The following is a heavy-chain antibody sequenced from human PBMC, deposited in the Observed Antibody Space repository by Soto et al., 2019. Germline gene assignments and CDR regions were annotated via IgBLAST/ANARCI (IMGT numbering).Heavy chain of an antibody. CDR2: IYWDDDK. CDR1: GFSLSNSGVG. CDR3: AHSRSLEYYFDY. V-gene: IGHV2-5*02. J-gene: IGHJ4*02. Sequence: QITLKESGPTLVKPKQTLTLTCTFSGFSLSNSGVGVGWIRQPPGKALEWLALIYWDDDKRYSPSLKSRLTITKDTSKNQVVLTMTNMDPVDTATYYCAHSRSLEYYFDYWGQGTLVTVSS.